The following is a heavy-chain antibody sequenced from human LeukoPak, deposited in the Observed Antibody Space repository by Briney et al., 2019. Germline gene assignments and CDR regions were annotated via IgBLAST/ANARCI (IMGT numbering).Heavy chain of an antibody. CDR2: IRFDGTNK. D-gene: IGHD3-16*01. Sequence: PGGSLRLSCAAFGFTFSSFGMHWVRQPPGEGLEWVAFIRFDGTNKLYEDSVKGRFTISRDNSKNTLYLEMNSLRAEDTAVYYCAKCHYGYVRGAFDYWGQGTLVTVSS. V-gene: IGHV3-30*02. CDR3: AKCHYGYVRGAFDY. J-gene: IGHJ4*02. CDR1: GFTFSSFG.